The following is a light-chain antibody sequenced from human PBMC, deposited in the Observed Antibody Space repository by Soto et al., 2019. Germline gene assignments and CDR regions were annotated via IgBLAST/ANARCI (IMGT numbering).Light chain of an antibody. CDR2: KAA. CDR1: QSISGC. Sequence: DIQMTQSPSTLSASVGDRVTITCRASQSISGCLAWYQQKPGKAPKLLIYKAASLESGVPSRVSGSGSGTEFTLTLSGLEPDDFATYYCQRPLRTFGGGTRVEIK. J-gene: IGKJ4*01. V-gene: IGKV1-5*03. CDR3: QRPLRT.